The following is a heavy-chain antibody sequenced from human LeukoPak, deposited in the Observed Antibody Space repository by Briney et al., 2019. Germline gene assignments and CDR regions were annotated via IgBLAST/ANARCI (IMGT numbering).Heavy chain of an antibody. Sequence: ASVKVSCKASGYTFTGYYMHWVRQAPGQGLEWMGWINPNSGGTNYAQKFQGRATMTRDTSISTAYMELSRLRSDDTAVYYCARDIRRQQLVHGYWGQGTLVTVSS. CDR2: INPNSGGT. CDR3: ARDIRRQQLVHGY. CDR1: GYTFTGYY. V-gene: IGHV1-2*02. J-gene: IGHJ4*02. D-gene: IGHD6-13*01.